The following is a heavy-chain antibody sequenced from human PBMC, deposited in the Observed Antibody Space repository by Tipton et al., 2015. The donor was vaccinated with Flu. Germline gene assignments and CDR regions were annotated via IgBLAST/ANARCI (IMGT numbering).Heavy chain of an antibody. J-gene: IGHJ4*02. CDR2: IFRTGTT. V-gene: IGHV4-38-2*02. CDR1: ADSISSDYY. D-gene: IGHD2-2*01. CDR3: ARDPSLGMPDYFDY. Sequence: TLSLTCSISADSISSDYYWGWVRQPPGKGLEWIGNIFRTGTTYRNPSLKSRVTISIDRSKNQFSLNLFSVTAADTAVYYCARDPSLGMPDYFDYWGQGILVTASS.